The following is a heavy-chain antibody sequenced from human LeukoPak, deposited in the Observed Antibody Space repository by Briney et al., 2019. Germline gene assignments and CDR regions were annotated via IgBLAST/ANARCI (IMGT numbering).Heavy chain of an antibody. J-gene: IGHJ4*02. CDR3: AKPPGGSGDYFAY. CDR2: ISSSSSYI. V-gene: IGHV3-21*01. D-gene: IGHD3-10*01. Sequence: GGSLRLSCAASGFTFSSYSMNWVRQAPGKGLEWVSSISSSSSYIYYADSVKGRFTISRDNAKNSLYLQMNSLRAEDTAVYYCAKPPGGSGDYFAYWGQGTLVTVSS. CDR1: GFTFSSYS.